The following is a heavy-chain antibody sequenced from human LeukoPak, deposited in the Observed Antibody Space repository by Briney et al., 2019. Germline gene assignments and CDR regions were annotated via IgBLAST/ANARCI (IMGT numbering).Heavy chain of an antibody. V-gene: IGHV3-21*01. CDR2: ISSSSSYI. Sequence: GGSLRLSCAASGFTFSSYSMNWVRQALGKGLEWVSSISSSSSYIYYADSVKGRFTISRDNAKNSLYLQMNSLRAEDTAVYYCARDATFGGYCSGGGCPGPFDIWGQGTMVTVSS. CDR1: GFTFSSYS. D-gene: IGHD2-15*01. CDR3: ARDATFGGYCSGGGCPGPFDI. J-gene: IGHJ3*02.